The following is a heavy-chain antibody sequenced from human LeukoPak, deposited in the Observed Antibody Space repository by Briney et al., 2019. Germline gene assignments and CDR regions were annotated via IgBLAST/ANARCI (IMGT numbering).Heavy chain of an antibody. CDR1: GGSISSYY. J-gene: IGHJ3*02. D-gene: IGHD3-22*01. V-gene: IGHV4-4*07. Sequence: SETLSLTCTVSGGSISSYYWSWIRQPAGKGLEWIGRIYTSGSTNYNPSLKSRVTISVDTSKNQFSLKLSSVTAADTAVYYCAREISYYYDSSGYYFDAFDIWGQGTMVTVSS. CDR2: IYTSGST. CDR3: AREISYYYDSSGYYFDAFDI.